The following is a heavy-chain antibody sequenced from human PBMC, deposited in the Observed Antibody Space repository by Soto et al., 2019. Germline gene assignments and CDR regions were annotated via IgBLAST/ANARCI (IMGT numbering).Heavy chain of an antibody. CDR3: ERAATASRKFQN. Sequence: SETLSLTCAVYGGSFSGYYWSWIRQPPGKGLEWIGEINHSGSTNYNPSLKSRVTISVDTSKNQFSLKLSSVTAADTAVYYCERAATASRKFQNWGQGTLVTVSS. D-gene: IGHD1-26*01. J-gene: IGHJ1*01. CDR1: GGSFSGYY. V-gene: IGHV4-34*01. CDR2: INHSGST.